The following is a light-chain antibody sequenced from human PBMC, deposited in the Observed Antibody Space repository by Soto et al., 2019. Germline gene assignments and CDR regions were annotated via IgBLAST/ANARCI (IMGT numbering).Light chain of an antibody. CDR2: GAS. Sequence: EIVLTQSPGTLSLSPGERATLSCRASQSVSSSFLAWYQQKPGQAPRLLIYGASSRATDIPDRFSGSGSGTDSTLTISRLEPEDVAVYYCQQYDSSRLTFGGGTKVEIK. V-gene: IGKV3-20*01. CDR1: QSVSSSF. J-gene: IGKJ4*02. CDR3: QQYDSSRLT.